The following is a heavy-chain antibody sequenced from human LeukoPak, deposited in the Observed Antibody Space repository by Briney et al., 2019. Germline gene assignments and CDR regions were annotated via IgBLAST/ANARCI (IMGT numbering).Heavy chain of an antibody. V-gene: IGHV4-31*03. CDR3: ARAGYCSGGSCYADGFDP. J-gene: IGHJ5*02. D-gene: IGHD2-15*01. CDR1: GGSISGGGYY. CDR2: IYYSGST. Sequence: SETLSLTCTVSGGSISGGGYYWSWIRQHPGKGLEWIGYIYYSGSTYYNPSLKSRVTISVDTSKNQFSLKLSSVTAADTAVYYCARAGYCSGGSCYADGFDPWGQGTLVTVSS.